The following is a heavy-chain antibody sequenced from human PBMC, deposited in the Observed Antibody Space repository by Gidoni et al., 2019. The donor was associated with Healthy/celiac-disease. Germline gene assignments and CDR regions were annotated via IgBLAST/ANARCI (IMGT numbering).Heavy chain of an antibody. CDR1: GGTFSSYA. V-gene: IGHV1-69*01. D-gene: IGHD3-10*01. Sequence: QVQLVQSGAEVKKPGSSVKVSCKASGGTFSSYAIRWVRQAPGQGLGWMGGIIPIFGTANYAQKFQGRVTITADESTSTAYMELSSLRSEDTAVYYCAREKIPYGSGSYYKSIPGSDAFDIWGQGTMVTVSS. CDR3: AREKIPYGSGSYYKSIPGSDAFDI. J-gene: IGHJ3*02. CDR2: IIPIFGTA.